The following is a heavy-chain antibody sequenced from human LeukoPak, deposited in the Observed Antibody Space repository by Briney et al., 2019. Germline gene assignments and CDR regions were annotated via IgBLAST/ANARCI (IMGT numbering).Heavy chain of an antibody. D-gene: IGHD3-9*01. CDR3: ARLLGSNFDWLLKAFDI. CDR1: GDSINSYS. V-gene: IGHV4-59*08. J-gene: IGHJ3*02. Sequence: SETLSLTCTVSGDSINSYSWSWIRQPPGKGLEWIGYIYYTGSTNYNPSLKSRVTISVDTSKNQFSLKLRSVTAADTAVYYCARLLGSNFDWLLKAFDIWGQGTMVTVSS. CDR2: IYYTGST.